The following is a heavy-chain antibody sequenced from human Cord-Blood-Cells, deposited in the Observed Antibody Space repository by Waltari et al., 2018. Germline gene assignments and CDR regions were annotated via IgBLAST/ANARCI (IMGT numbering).Heavy chain of an antibody. V-gene: IGHV3-30*18. CDR1: GFTFSSYG. Sequence: RSLRLSCAASGFTFSSYGMHWVRQAPGKGLEWVAVISYDGSNKYYADSVKGRFTISRDNSKNTLYLQMNSLRAEDTAVYYCAKEPTGYSSSWSFDYWGQGTLVTVSS. CDR3: AKEPTGYSSSWSFDY. D-gene: IGHD6-13*01. J-gene: IGHJ4*02. CDR2: ISYDGSNK.